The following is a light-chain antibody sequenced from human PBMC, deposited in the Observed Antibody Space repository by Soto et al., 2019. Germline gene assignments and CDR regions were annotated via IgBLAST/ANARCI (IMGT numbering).Light chain of an antibody. CDR1: ISDVGGYNS. CDR2: DVS. J-gene: IGLJ1*01. Sequence: QSALAQPASVSGSPGQSIAISCAGTISDVGGYNSVSWYQQHPGKAPKLTIYDVSNRPSGVSNRFSGSKSVNTASLTISGLQAEDEADYYCCSFTSSSPPGDVFGTGTKVTV. CDR3: CSFTSSSPPGDV. V-gene: IGLV2-14*03.